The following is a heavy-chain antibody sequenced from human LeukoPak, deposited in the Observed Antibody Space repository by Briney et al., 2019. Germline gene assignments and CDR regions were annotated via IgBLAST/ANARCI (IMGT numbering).Heavy chain of an antibody. D-gene: IGHD6-13*01. CDR1: GVSFSDYY. CDR3: ARGEAAAAADWYFDL. Sequence: SETLSLTCAVYGVSFSDYYWSWIRQPPGKGLEWIGEINHGGSSDYNPSLRSRVTISVDASKNQFSLRLSSVTAADTAVYYCARGEAAAAADWYFDLWGRGTLVTVSS. CDR2: INHGGSS. V-gene: IGHV4-34*01. J-gene: IGHJ2*01.